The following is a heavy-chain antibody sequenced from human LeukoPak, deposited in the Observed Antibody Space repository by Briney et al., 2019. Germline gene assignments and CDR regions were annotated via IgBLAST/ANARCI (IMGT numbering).Heavy chain of an antibody. D-gene: IGHD3-10*01. J-gene: IGHJ4*02. CDR3: ARAGTPGSVDY. CDR1: GFTFRTYW. CDR2: IKEDGSEK. Sequence: GGSLRLPCAASGFTFRTYWMSWVRQAPGKGLEWVANIKEDGSEKYYVDSVKGRFTISKDNAKNSLYLQMNTLRAEDTAVYYCARAGTPGSVDYWGQGTLVTVSS. V-gene: IGHV3-7*01.